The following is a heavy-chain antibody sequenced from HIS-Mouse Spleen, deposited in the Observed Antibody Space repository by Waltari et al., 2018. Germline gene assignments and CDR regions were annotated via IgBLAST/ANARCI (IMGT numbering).Heavy chain of an antibody. D-gene: IGHD3-10*01. J-gene: IGHJ4*02. V-gene: IGHV4-34*01. CDR3: ARGQAGFGELLDY. CDR1: GGSFSGYY. CDR2: INHSGRT. Sequence: QVQLQQWGAGLLKPSETLSLTCAVYGGSFSGYYWSWIRQPPGKGLEWIGEINHSGRTNSTPSLKSRVTISVDTSKNQFSLKLSSVTAADTAVYYCARGQAGFGELLDYWGQGTLVTVSS.